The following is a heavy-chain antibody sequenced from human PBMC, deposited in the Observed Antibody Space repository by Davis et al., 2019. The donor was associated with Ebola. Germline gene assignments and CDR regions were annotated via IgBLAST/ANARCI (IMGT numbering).Heavy chain of an antibody. D-gene: IGHD2-15*01. Sequence: PGGSLRLSCAASGFTFSSYAMHWVRQAPGKGLEWVAVISYDGSNKYYADSVKGRFTISRDNSKNTLYLQMNSLRAEDTAVYYCAKDRLAANLPGNWFDPWGQGTLVTVSS. CDR3: AKDRLAANLPGNWFDP. CDR2: ISYDGSNK. CDR1: GFTFSSYA. V-gene: IGHV3-30-3*01. J-gene: IGHJ5*02.